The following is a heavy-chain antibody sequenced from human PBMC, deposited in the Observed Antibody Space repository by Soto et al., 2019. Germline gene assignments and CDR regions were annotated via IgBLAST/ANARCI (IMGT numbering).Heavy chain of an antibody. CDR2: INHSGST. CDR3: ARAAGYSSGWYGIDDAFDI. Sequence: QVQLQQWGAGLLKPSETLSLTCAVYGGSFSGYYWCWIRQPPGKGLEWIGEINHSGSTNYNPSLKSRVTMSVDTAKNRWSLKLSSVTAADTAVYYCARAAGYSSGWYGIDDAFDIWGQGTTVTVSS. CDR1: GGSFSGYY. D-gene: IGHD6-19*01. V-gene: IGHV4-34*01. J-gene: IGHJ3*02.